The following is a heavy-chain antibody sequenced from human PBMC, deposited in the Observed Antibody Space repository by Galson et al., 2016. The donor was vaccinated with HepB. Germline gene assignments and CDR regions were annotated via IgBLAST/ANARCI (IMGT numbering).Heavy chain of an antibody. V-gene: IGHV1-3*01. CDR1: GYTFTTYG. CDR3: ARDLKNYYDSSGYDYRWFDP. Sequence: SVKVSCKASGYTFTTYGIHWVRQAPGQRLEWMGWINAGNGNTKYPQKFQGRVTITRDTSASTADMELSSLRSEDTAVYYCARDLKNYYDSSGYDYRWFDPWGQGTLVTVSS. D-gene: IGHD3-22*01. CDR2: INAGNGNT. J-gene: IGHJ5*02.